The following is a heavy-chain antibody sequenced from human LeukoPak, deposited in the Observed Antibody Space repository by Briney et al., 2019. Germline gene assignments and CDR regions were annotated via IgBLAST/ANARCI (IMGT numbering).Heavy chain of an antibody. J-gene: IGHJ5*02. CDR1: GDSVSSNSVT. V-gene: IGHV6-1*01. CDR3: ARRLTQYDCFDP. D-gene: IGHD2-2*01. CDR2: TYYRSKWYN. Sequence: SQTLSLTCAISGDSVSSNSVTWNWIRQSPSRGLEWLGRTYYRSKWYNDYAVSVRGRITVNPDTSKNQFSLHLNSVTPEDTAVYYCARRLTQYDCFDPWGQGILVPVSS.